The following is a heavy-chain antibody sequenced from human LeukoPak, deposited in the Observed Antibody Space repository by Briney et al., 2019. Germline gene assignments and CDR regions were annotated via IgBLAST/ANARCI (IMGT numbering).Heavy chain of an antibody. CDR3: ARARGYSYGYYYYYGMDV. CDR1: GFTFSDYY. J-gene: IGHJ6*02. CDR2: ISSSGSTI. Sequence: PGGSLRLSCAASGFTFSDYYMSWLRQAPGKGLEWVSYISSSGSTIYYADSVKGRFTISRDNAKNSLYLQMNSLRAEDTAVYCCARARGYSYGYYYYYGMDVWGQGTTVTVSS. D-gene: IGHD5-18*01. V-gene: IGHV3-11*01.